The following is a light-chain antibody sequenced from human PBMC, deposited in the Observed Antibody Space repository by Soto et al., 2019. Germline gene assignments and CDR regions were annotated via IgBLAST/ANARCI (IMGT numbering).Light chain of an antibody. CDR3: QQYGSSPWWT. V-gene: IGKV3-20*01. CDR1: QSVSSSY. CDR2: GAS. J-gene: IGKJ1*01. Sequence: EIVLTQSPGTLSLSPGERATHSCRASQSVSSSYLAWYQQKPGQAPRLLIYGASSRATGIPDRFSGSGSGTDFTLTISRLEPEDFAVYYCQQYGSSPWWTFGQGTKVDIK.